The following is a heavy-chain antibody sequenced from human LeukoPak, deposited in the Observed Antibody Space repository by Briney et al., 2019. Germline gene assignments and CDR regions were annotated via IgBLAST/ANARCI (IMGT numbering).Heavy chain of an antibody. D-gene: IGHD4-17*01. CDR3: AKVGLRLGGDY. Sequence: GGSLRLSCTVSGFAVSSNYMSWVRQAPGKGLEWVSVIYSGASTYYADSVKGRFTISRDNSKNTLYLQMNSLRAEDTAVYYCAKVGLRLGGDYWGQGTLVTVSS. V-gene: IGHV3-53*01. CDR2: IYSGAST. J-gene: IGHJ4*02. CDR1: GFAVSSNY.